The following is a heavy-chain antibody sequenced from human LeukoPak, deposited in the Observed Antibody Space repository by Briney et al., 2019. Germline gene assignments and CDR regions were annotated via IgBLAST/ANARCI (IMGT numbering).Heavy chain of an antibody. Sequence: PGGSLRLSCAASGFTFSSYWMSWVRQAPGKGLEWVANIKQDGSEKYYVDSVKGRFTISRDNAKNSLYLQMNSLRAEDTAVYYCARVGGDYYDSSGYWSYWGQGTLVTVSS. J-gene: IGHJ4*02. CDR2: IKQDGSEK. CDR3: ARVGGDYYDSSGYWSY. CDR1: GFTFSSYW. D-gene: IGHD3-22*01. V-gene: IGHV3-7*01.